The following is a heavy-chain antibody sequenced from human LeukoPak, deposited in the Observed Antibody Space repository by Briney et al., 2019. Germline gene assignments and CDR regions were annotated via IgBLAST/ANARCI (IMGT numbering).Heavy chain of an antibody. CDR2: ISAHNGNT. V-gene: IGHV1-18*01. Sequence: ASVKVSCKASGGTFSSYAISWVRQAPGQGLEWMGWISAHNGNTNYAQKLQGRVTMTTDTSTSTAYMELRSLRSDDTAVYYCARTYYNILTGYYPFEYWGQGSLVTVSS. CDR3: ARTYYNILTGYYPFEY. D-gene: IGHD3-9*01. CDR1: GGTFSSYA. J-gene: IGHJ4*02.